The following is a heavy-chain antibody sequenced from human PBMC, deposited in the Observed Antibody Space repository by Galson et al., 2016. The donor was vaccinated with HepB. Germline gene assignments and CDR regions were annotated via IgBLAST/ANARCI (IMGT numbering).Heavy chain of an antibody. CDR3: MLAVAGNFDY. CDR2: ISANTGDT. D-gene: IGHD6-19*01. Sequence: SVKVSCKAFGYTFTKYGITWVRQAPGQGLEWMGWISANTGDTNYAQKFQGRVTMTTDTSTTTAFMDLRSLRADDTAVYYCMLAVAGNFDYWGQGTLVTVSS. CDR1: GYTFTKYG. V-gene: IGHV1-18*01. J-gene: IGHJ4*02.